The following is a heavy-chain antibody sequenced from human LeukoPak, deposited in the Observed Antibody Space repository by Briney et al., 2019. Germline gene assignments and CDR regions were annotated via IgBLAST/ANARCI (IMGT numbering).Heavy chain of an antibody. J-gene: IGHJ4*02. CDR1: GFTFSSYE. D-gene: IGHD3-16*01. Sequence: GGSLRLSCAASGFTFSSYEMNWVRQAPGKGLEWVSYISSSGSSKYYADSVKGRFTISRDNTKNSVYLHMNSLRAEDTAGYYFARDAGGAASWATFDCWGQRTLVTVSS. CDR2: ISSSGSSK. CDR3: ARDAGGAASWATFDC. V-gene: IGHV3-48*03.